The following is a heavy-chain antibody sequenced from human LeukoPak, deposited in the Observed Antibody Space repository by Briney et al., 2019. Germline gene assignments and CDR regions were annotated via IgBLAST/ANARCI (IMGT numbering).Heavy chain of an antibody. D-gene: IGHD1-7*01. CDR2: ISRSSSAI. Sequence: TGGSLRLSCVASGFTFSGYSMNWVRQAPGKGLEWVSYISRSSSAIYYVDSVRGRFTISRDNAKNSLYLQMNSLRAEDTAVYYCARVWGNYIHYDYMDVWGKGTTVTVSS. CDR3: ARVWGNYIHYDYMDV. CDR1: GFTFSGYS. J-gene: IGHJ6*03. V-gene: IGHV3-48*04.